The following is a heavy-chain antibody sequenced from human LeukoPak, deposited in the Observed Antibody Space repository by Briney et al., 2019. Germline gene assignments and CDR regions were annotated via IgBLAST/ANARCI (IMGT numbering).Heavy chain of an antibody. CDR3: VKDSPPRYSGSPPAY. CDR1: GFSFSSYG. V-gene: IGHV3-33*03. CDR2: IWYDGSKK. Sequence: PGGSLRLSCAASGFSFSSYGMHWARQAPGKGLEWVAVIWYDGSKKYYADSVKGRFTISRDNAKNSLYLQMNSLRADDTAVYYCVKDSPPRYSGSPPAYWGQGTLVTVSS. D-gene: IGHD1-26*01. J-gene: IGHJ4*02.